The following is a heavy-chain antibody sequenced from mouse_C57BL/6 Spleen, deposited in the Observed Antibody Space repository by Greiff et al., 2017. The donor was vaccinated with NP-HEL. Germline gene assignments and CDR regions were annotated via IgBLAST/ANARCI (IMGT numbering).Heavy chain of an antibody. CDR1: GYTFTSYW. CDR3: ARGLGTQYPFDY. Sequence: QVQLQQPGAELVMPGASVKLSCKASGYTFTSYWMHWVKQRPGQGLEWIGEIDPSDSYTNYNQKFKGKSTLTVDKSSSTAYMQLSSLTSEDSAVYYCARGLGTQYPFDYWGQGTTLTVSS. CDR2: IDPSDSYT. J-gene: IGHJ2*01. D-gene: IGHD4-1*01. V-gene: IGHV1-69*01.